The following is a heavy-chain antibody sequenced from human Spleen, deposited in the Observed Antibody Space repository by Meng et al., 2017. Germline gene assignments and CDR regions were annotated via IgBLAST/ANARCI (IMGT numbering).Heavy chain of an antibody. D-gene: IGHD3-9*01. J-gene: IGHJ4*02. CDR3: ARGRRLRYFDRTYYFDY. V-gene: IGHV4-34*01. CDR2: INHSGST. Sequence: SETLSLTCSVSGGSISRYYWSWIRQPPGKGLEWIGEINHSGSTNYNPSLKSRVTISVDTSKNQFSLKLSSVTAADTAVYYCARGRRLRYFDRTYYFDYWGQGTLVTVSS. CDR1: GGSISRYY.